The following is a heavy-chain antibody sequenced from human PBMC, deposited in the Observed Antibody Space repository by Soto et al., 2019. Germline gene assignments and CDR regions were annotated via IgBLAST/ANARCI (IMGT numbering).Heavy chain of an antibody. CDR2: ISHDGNHQ. J-gene: IGHJ4*02. CDR1: GFTFGSYA. CDR3: ARIRWAGVPDYFDS. Sequence: QVQLVESGGGVVQPGRSLRLSCAASGFTFGSYAMHWVRPAPGKGLEWVAVISHDGNHQYYADSVKGRFTSSRDNSKNTLFLQMGRLRPEDTAVYYWARIRWAGVPDYFDSWGQGTLVTVSS. V-gene: IGHV3-30-3*01. D-gene: IGHD6-6*01.